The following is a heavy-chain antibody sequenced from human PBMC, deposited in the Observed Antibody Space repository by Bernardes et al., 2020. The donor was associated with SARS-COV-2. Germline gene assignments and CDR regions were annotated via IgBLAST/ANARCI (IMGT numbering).Heavy chain of an antibody. D-gene: IGHD6-13*01. CDR1: GFTFSSYD. J-gene: IGHJ4*02. CDR3: ARLDDSSSWYVG. Sequence: GGSLRLSCVASGFTFSSYDMNWVRQVPGKGLEWVSFIISSSSYKYYADSVKGRFTISRDNAKNSVYLQLNSLTTEDTAVYYCARLDDSSSWYVGWGRGTLVTVSS. CDR2: IISSSSYK. V-gene: IGHV3-21*01.